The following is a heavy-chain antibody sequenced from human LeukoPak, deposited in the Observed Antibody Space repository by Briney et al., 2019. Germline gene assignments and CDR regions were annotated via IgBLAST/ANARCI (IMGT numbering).Heavy chain of an antibody. CDR1: GLTFSGFW. Sequence: PGGSLRLSCAASGLTFSGFWMSWVRQAPGKGLEWVANINEDGNDKYFVDSVKGRFTISRDNAKNSLYLQMNSLRDEDTAVYYCASGGHLDWWGQGTLVTVSS. D-gene: IGHD2-15*01. V-gene: IGHV3-7*01. J-gene: IGHJ4*02. CDR3: ASGGHLDW. CDR2: INEDGNDK.